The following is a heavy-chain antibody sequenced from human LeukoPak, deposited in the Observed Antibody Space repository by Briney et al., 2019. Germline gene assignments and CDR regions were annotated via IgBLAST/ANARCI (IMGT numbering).Heavy chain of an antibody. J-gene: IGHJ6*02. CDR1: GFTFSSYW. D-gene: IGHD6-19*01. CDR3: ARDGGSGWYNYYSMDV. Sequence: GGSLRLSCAASGFTFSSYWMSWVRQAPGKGLEWVANIKQDGSEKYYVDSVKGRFTISRDNAKNSLYLQMNSLRAEDTAVYYCARDGGSGWYNYYSMDVWGQGTTVTVSS. CDR2: IKQDGSEK. V-gene: IGHV3-7*01.